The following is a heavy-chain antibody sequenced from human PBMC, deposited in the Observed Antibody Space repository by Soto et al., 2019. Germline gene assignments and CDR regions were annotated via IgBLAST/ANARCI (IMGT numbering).Heavy chain of an antibody. V-gene: IGHV2-5*02. Sequence: QITLKESGPPLVKPTQTLTLTCTFSGFSLSTSGVGVGWIRQPPGKALEWLALIYWDDDKRYSPSLQSRLTITKDTSKNQVVLTMTNMDPVDTATYYCARRRNYGSGTFLNWFDPWGQGTLVTVSS. CDR3: ARRRNYGSGTFLNWFDP. CDR1: GFSLSTSGVG. J-gene: IGHJ5*02. CDR2: IYWDDDK. D-gene: IGHD3-10*01.